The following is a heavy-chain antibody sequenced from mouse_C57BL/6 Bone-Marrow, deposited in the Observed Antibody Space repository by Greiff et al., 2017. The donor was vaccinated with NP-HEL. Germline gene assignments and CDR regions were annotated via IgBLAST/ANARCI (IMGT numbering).Heavy chain of an antibody. CDR2: INPSNGGT. J-gene: IGHJ3*01. CDR3: ASPRLRRGAFFAY. Sequence: VQLQQPGTELVKPGASVKLSCKASGYTFTSYWMHWVKQRPGQGLEWIGNINPSNGGTNYNEKFKSKATLTVDKSSSTAYMQLSSLTSEDSAVYYCASPRLRRGAFFAYWGQGTLVTVSA. V-gene: IGHV1-53*01. D-gene: IGHD2-4*01. CDR1: GYTFTSYW.